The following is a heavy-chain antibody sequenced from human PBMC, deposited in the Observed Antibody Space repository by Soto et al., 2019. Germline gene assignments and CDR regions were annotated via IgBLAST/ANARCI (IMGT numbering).Heavy chain of an antibody. CDR2: ISGGGDTT. J-gene: IGHJ2*01. CDR3: AKVLRFFDLGWCSDL. Sequence: GSLRLWCAVAEFNSIDYVRNRIRQKPGKGLEWVSGISGGGDTTYYADSVKGRFTISRDNSKKMVYLQMNSLRAEDTALYYCAKVLRFFDLGWCSDLWGRGTLVTVSS. CDR1: EFNSIDYV. D-gene: IGHD3-9*01. V-gene: IGHV3-23*01.